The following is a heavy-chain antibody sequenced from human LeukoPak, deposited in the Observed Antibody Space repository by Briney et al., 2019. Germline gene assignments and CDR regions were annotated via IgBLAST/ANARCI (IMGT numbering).Heavy chain of an antibody. CDR2: MNPNSGNT. V-gene: IGHV1-8*01. J-gene: IGHJ4*02. Sequence: ASVKVSCKASGYTFTSYDINWVRQATGQGLEWMGWMNPNSGNTGYAQKFQGRVTMTRNTSISTAYMELSSLRSEDTAVYYCARGRVHCSSTSCYANYFDYWGQGTLVTVSS. CDR1: GYTFTSYD. D-gene: IGHD2-2*01. CDR3: ARGRVHCSSTSCYANYFDY.